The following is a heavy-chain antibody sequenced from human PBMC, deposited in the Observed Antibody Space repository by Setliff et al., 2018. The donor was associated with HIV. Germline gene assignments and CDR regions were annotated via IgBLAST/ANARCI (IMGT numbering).Heavy chain of an antibody. Sequence: PSETLSLTCTVSGDSINSGDYYWSWLRQPAGERLEYIGRIHSSGGFNYNPSLQSRLTLSIDISKNHFSLKLRSLTAADTAVYYCARVGTNWPSWFDPWGQGTQVTVSS. CDR1: GDSINSGDYY. V-gene: IGHV4-61*02. CDR2: IHSSGGF. CDR3: ARVGTNWPSWFDP. J-gene: IGHJ5*02. D-gene: IGHD1-1*01.